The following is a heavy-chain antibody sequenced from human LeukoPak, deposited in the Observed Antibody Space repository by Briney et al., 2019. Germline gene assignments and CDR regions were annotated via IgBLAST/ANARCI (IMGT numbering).Heavy chain of an antibody. CDR3: ERGGLGGMTTVVLDAFDS. V-gene: IGHV1-18*01. CDR2: ISPYNGNT. Sequence: SVKVSCKASGYTLSNYVISWVRQAPGQGREWMGWISPYNGNTNYAQKLQGRVTMTTDTSTNTAHMDLRSLRSDDTAVYYCERGGLGGMTTVVLDAFDSWGQGTMVTVSS. CDR1: GYTLSNYV. J-gene: IGHJ3*01. D-gene: IGHD4-23*01.